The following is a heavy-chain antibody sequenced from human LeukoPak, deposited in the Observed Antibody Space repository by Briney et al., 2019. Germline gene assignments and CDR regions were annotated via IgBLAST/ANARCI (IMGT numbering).Heavy chain of an antibody. Sequence: PGGSLRLSCAASGFTFSSYDMHWVRQATGKGLEWVSAIGTAGDTYYPGSVKGRFTLSRDNAKNSLYLQMNSLTAGDTAVYYCARGPPRGKYYYMDVWGKGTTVTVSS. D-gene: IGHD1-1*01. V-gene: IGHV3-13*01. J-gene: IGHJ6*03. CDR3: ARGPPRGKYYYMDV. CDR2: IGTAGDT. CDR1: GFTFSSYD.